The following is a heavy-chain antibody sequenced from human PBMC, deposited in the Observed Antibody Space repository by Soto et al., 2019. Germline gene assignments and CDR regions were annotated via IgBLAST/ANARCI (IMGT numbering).Heavy chain of an antibody. CDR3: AKDRGMREQWLVRAILFEFDY. V-gene: IGHV3-23*01. D-gene: IGHD6-19*01. Sequence: GGSLRLSCAASGFTFSSYAMSWVRQAPGKGLEWVSAISGSGGSTYYADSVKGRFTISRDNSKNTLYLQMNSLRAEDTAVYYCAKDRGMREQWLVRAILFEFDYWGQGTLVTVSS. CDR1: GFTFSSYA. J-gene: IGHJ4*02. CDR2: ISGSGGST.